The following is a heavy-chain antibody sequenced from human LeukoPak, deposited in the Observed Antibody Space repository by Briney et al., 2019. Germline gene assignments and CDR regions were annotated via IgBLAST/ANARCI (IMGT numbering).Heavy chain of an antibody. CDR1: GFTFSSYA. D-gene: IGHD1-26*01. CDR2: ISYDGSNK. Sequence: GGSLRLSCAASGFTFSSYAMDGGRQGPGKGVEGGAVISYDGSNKYYADSVKGRFTISRDNSKNTLYLQMNSLRAEDTAVYYCARVVGATGGYAFDIWGQGTMVTASS. CDR3: ARVVGATGGYAFDI. J-gene: IGHJ3*02. V-gene: IGHV3-30*04.